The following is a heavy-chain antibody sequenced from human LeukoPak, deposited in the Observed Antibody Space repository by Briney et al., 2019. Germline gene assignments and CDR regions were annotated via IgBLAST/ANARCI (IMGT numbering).Heavy chain of an antibody. V-gene: IGHV3-33*01. CDR2: IWYDGSKK. CDR3: VRLSTFKVGSTAYDAFDL. Sequence: GGSLRLSCGASGFTFSRHGMHWVRQAPGKGLEWVAVIWYDGSKKYYVDSVKGRFTISRDNSKNTLYLQMNSLSAEDTAVYYCVRLSTFKVGSTAYDAFDLWGQGTMVTVSS. J-gene: IGHJ3*01. D-gene: IGHD1-26*01. CDR1: GFTFSRHG.